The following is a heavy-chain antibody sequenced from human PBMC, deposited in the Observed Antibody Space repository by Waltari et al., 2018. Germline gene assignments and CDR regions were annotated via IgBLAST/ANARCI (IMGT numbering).Heavy chain of an antibody. CDR3: ATSTTVPSREYFQH. D-gene: IGHD4-17*01. CDR1: GFTFSSYW. Sequence: EVQLVESGGGLVQPGGSLRLSCAASGFTFSSYWMQWVRQAPGKGLVWVSRLNIDGSIIIYADSVKGRFTISRDNAKNTLYLQMNSLRAEDTAVYYCATSTTVPSREYFQHWGQGALVTVSS. J-gene: IGHJ1*01. CDR2: LNIDGSII. V-gene: IGHV3-74*01.